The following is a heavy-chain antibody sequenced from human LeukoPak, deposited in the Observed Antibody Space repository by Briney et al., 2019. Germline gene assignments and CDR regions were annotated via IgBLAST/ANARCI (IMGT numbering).Heavy chain of an antibody. J-gene: IGHJ4*02. V-gene: IGHV1-69*13. CDR3: ATPLDYYDRSGYHQGGD. CDR1: GGTFSSYA. CDR2: IIPIFGTA. Sequence: SVKVSCKASGGTFSSYAISWVRQAPGQGLEWMGGIIPIFGTANYAQKFQGRVTITADESTSTAYMELSSLRSEDTAVYYCATPLDYYDRSGYHQGGDWGQGTLVTVSS. D-gene: IGHD3-22*01.